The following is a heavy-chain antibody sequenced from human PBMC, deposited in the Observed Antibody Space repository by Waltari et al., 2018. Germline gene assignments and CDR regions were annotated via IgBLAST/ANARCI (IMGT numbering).Heavy chain of an antibody. CDR2: ISGSGGST. J-gene: IGHJ6*03. V-gene: IGHV3-23*04. CDR1: GFTFSSYA. D-gene: IGHD4-17*01. Sequence: EVQLVESGGGLVQPGGSLRLSCAASGFTFSSYAMSWVRPAPGKGLEWVSAISGSGGSTYYADSVKGRFTISRDNSKNTLYLQMNSLRAEDTAVYYCANDYGDYVSYYYYMDVWGKGTTVTVSS. CDR3: ANDYGDYVSYYYYMDV.